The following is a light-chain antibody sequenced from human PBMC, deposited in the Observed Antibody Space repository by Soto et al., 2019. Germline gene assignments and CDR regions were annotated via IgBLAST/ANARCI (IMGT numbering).Light chain of an antibody. Sequence: EIGMTQSPATLSVSPGERATLSCRASQTVSSNLAWYQQKPGQAPRLLIHGASTRAAGIPARFSGSGSGTDVTLTICRRPSEDCAVYYGHRYNGWPPFTVGPGPRVDIK. J-gene: IGKJ3*01. CDR2: GAS. CDR3: HRYNGWPPFT. CDR1: QTVSSN. V-gene: IGKV3-15*01.